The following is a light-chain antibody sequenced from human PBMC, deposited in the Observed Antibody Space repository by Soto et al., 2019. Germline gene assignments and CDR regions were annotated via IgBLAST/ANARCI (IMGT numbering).Light chain of an antibody. CDR1: QSVSSN. J-gene: IGKJ2*01. CDR3: QQYNNWPPMYT. CDR2: GAS. V-gene: IGKV3-15*01. Sequence: EIVMTQSPATLSVSPGERATLSCRASQSVSSNLAWYQQKPGQAPRLLIYGASTKATGIPARFSGSGSGTEFTLTISSQQSEDFAVYYCQQYNNWPPMYTFGQWTKREIK.